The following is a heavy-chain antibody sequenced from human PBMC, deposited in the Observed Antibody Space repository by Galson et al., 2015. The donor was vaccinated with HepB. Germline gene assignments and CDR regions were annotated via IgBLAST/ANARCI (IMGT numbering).Heavy chain of an antibody. D-gene: IGHD6-13*01. CDR2: IYSGGST. Sequence: SLRLSCAASGFTFSSYMSWVRQAPGKGLEWVSVIYSGGSTYYADSVKGRFTISRDNSKNTLYLQMNSLRAEDTAVYYCAGEGIAAAGPYFDYWGQGTLVTVSS. V-gene: IGHV3-53*01. CDR3: AGEGIAAAGPYFDY. CDR1: GFTFSSY. J-gene: IGHJ4*02.